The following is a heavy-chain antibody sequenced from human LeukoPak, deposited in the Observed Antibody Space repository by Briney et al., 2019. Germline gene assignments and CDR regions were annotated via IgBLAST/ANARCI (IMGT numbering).Heavy chain of an antibody. CDR1: GFTFSSYA. CDR2: IKEDGSEK. CDR3: ARETFYFDGSGYSGAPTY. J-gene: IGHJ4*02. V-gene: IGHV3-7*01. D-gene: IGHD3-22*01. Sequence: GGSLRLSCAASGFTFSSYAMSWARQAPGKGLEWVANIKEDGSEKYYVDSVKGRFTISRDNAKNSLYLQMNSLRAEDTAVYYCARETFYFDGSGYSGAPTYWGQGALVTVSS.